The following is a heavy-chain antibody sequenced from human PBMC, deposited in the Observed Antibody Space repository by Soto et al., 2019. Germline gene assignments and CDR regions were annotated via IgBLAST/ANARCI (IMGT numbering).Heavy chain of an antibody. CDR2: ISSSGSTI. J-gene: IGHJ4*02. Sequence: GGSLRLSCAASGFTFSDYYMSWIRQAPGKGLEWVSYISSSGSTIYYADSVKGRFTISRDNAKNSLYLQMNSLRAGDTAVYYCARDSNLGELLSYWGQGTLVTVSS. D-gene: IGHD3-16*01. CDR1: GFTFSDYY. CDR3: ARDSNLGELLSY. V-gene: IGHV3-11*01.